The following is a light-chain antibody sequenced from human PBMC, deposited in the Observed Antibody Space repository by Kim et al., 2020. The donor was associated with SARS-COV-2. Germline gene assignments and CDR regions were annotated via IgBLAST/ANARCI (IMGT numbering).Light chain of an antibody. CDR1: QTISNF. CDR3: QRYNSVPQA. J-gene: IGKJ1*01. Sequence: ASVGDRVTITCRASQTISNFLAWFQQKPGMVPKLLIYSASTLHSGVPSRFSGSGSGTHFTLTINSLQPEDVATYYCQRYNSVPQAFGQGTKVDIK. CDR2: SAS. V-gene: IGKV1-27*01.